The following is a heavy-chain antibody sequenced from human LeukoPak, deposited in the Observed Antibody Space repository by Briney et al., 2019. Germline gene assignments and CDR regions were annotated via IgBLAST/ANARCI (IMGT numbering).Heavy chain of an antibody. D-gene: IGHD3-3*01. CDR2: ISSSSSTI. Sequence: PGGSLRLSCAASGFTFSNYNIHWVRQAPGKGLEWVSYISSSSSTIYYADSVKGRFTISRDNAKNSLYLQMNSLRAEDTAVYYCARVLDDFWGTRYYYMDVWGKGTTVTVSS. CDR1: GFTFSNYN. CDR3: ARVLDDFWGTRYYYMDV. J-gene: IGHJ6*03. V-gene: IGHV3-48*04.